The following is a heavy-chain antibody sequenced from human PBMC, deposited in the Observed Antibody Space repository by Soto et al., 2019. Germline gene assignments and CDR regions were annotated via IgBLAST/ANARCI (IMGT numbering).Heavy chain of an antibody. V-gene: IGHV3-11*01. CDR2: ISSSGDTI. CDR1: GFTFSDDY. J-gene: IGHJ6*03. CDR3: ARARRRGGYYYYYYMDV. D-gene: IGHD2-15*01. Sequence: QMQLVESGGGLVKPGGSLRVSCAASGFTFSDDYMSWIRQAPGKGLEWVSYISSSGDTIYYADSVKGRFTISRDNANNSLYLQMDSLRAEDTDVYYCARARRRGGYYYYYYMDVWGKGTTVTVSS.